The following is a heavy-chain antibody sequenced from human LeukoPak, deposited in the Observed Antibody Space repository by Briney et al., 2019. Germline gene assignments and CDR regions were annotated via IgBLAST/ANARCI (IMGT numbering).Heavy chain of an antibody. V-gene: IGHV1-69*04. Sequence: SVKVSCKASGGTFSSYAISWVRQAPGQGLEWMGRIIPILGIANYAQKFQGRVTITADKSTSTAYMELSSLRSEDTAVYYCARDEIRYYDSSGYYDGMDVWGQGTTVTVSS. D-gene: IGHD3-22*01. CDR3: ARDEIRYYDSSGYYDGMDV. CDR1: GGTFSSYA. CDR2: IIPILGIA. J-gene: IGHJ6*02.